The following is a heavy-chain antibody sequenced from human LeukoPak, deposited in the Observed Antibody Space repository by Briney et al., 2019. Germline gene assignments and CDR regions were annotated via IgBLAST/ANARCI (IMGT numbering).Heavy chain of an antibody. V-gene: IGHV1-18*04. D-gene: IGHD3-10*01. J-gene: IGHJ4*02. CDR3: ARDRLGYSYGSGSFPGFFDY. CDR2: ISAYNGNT. Sequence: GASVKVSCKASGYTFTSYGISWVRQAPGQGLERMGWISAYNGNTNYAQKLQGRVTMTTDTSTSTAYMELRSLRSDDTAVYYCARDRLGYSYGSGSFPGFFDYWGQGTLVTVSS. CDR1: GYTFTSYG.